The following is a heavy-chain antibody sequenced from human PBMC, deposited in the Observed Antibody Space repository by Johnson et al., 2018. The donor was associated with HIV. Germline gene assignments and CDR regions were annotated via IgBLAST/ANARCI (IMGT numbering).Heavy chain of an antibody. J-gene: IGHJ3*01. V-gene: IGHV3-7*01. CDR3: TTDPWGNGYHAFDV. CDR1: GFSFSNYW. D-gene: IGHD3-16*01. CDR2: INQDGSEK. Sequence: VQLVESGGGLVQSGGSLRLSCVVSGFSFSNYWMTWVRQVPGKGLEWVANINQDGSEKFYVDSVKGRFTISRENARYSLYLQMNSMRAEDTALYYCTTDPWGNGYHAFDVWGQGTMVTVSS.